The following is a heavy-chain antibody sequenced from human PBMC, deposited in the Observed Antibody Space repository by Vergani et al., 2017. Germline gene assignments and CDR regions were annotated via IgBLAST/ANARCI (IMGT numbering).Heavy chain of an antibody. V-gene: IGHV1-2*02. CDR1: GYTFTGYY. D-gene: IGHD3-22*01. CDR3: ARYYYDSSGYPDY. Sequence: QVQLVQSGAEVKKPGASVKVSCKASGYTFTGYYMHWVRQAPGQGLEWMGWINPNSGGTNYAQKFQGRVTMTRDTSISTAYMEMSRLRSEDTAVYYCARYYYDSSGYPDYWGQGTLVTVSS. J-gene: IGHJ4*02. CDR2: INPNSGGT.